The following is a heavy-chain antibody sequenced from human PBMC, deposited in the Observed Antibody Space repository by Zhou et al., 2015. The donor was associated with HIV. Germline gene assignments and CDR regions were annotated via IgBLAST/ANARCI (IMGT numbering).Heavy chain of an antibody. D-gene: IGHD4-23*01. V-gene: IGHV1-69*06. CDR3: AREDTVVTPSAFDI. CDR1: GGTFSSYA. J-gene: IGHJ3*02. CDR2: IIPIFGTA. Sequence: QLVQSGPEVKKPGTSVKVSCKASGGTFSSYAISWVRQAPGQGLEWMGGIIPIFGTANYAQKFQGRVTITADKSTSTAYMELSSLRSEDTAVYYCAREDTVVTPSAFDIWGQGTMVTVSS.